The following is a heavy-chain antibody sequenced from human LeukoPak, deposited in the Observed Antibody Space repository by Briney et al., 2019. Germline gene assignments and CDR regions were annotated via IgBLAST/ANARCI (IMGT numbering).Heavy chain of an antibody. CDR3: ARDFRATVTTQFDY. CDR2: IRYDGSNK. D-gene: IGHD4-17*01. J-gene: IGHJ4*02. V-gene: IGHV3-30*02. CDR1: GFTFSSYG. Sequence: PGGSLRLSCAASGFTFSSYGMHWVRQAPGKGLEWVAFIRYDGSNKYYADSVKGRFTISRDNAKNSLYLQMNSLRAEDTAFYYCARDFRATVTTQFDYWGQGTLVTVSS.